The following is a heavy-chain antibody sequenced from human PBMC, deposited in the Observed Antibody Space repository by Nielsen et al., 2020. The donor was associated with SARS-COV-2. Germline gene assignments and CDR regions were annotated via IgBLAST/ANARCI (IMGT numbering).Heavy chain of an antibody. Sequence: GGSLRLSCAASGFTFSSYSMNWVRQAPGKGLDWVSYISSSSSTIYYADSVKGRFTISRDNAKNSLYLQMNSLRDEDTAVYYCARGGYSSSWYEAKGWFDPWGQGTLVTVSS. CDR1: GFTFSSYS. J-gene: IGHJ5*02. D-gene: IGHD6-13*01. V-gene: IGHV3-48*02. CDR2: ISSSSSTI. CDR3: ARGGYSSSWYEAKGWFDP.